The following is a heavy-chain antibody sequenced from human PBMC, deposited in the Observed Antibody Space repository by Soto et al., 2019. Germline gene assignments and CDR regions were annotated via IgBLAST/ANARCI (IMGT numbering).Heavy chain of an antibody. V-gene: IGHV4-4*02. J-gene: IGHJ4*02. D-gene: IGHD3-10*01. CDR2: IYHSGST. Sequence: SETLSLTCAVSGGSISSSNWRCWVRQPPGKGLEWIGEIYHSGSTNYNPSLKSRVTISVDKSKNQFSLKLSSVTAADTAVYYCARVKASGVNFDYWGQGTLVTVSS. CDR3: ARVKASGVNFDY. CDR1: GGSISSSNW.